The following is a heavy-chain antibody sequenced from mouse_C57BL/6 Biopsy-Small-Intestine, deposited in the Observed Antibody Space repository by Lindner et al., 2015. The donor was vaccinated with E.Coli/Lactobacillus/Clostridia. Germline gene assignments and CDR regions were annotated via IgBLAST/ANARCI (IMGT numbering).Heavy chain of an antibody. J-gene: IGHJ1*01. CDR1: GYTFTSYG. D-gene: IGHD1-1*01. CDR2: ISAYNGNT. Sequence: PVKVSCKASGYTFTSYGISWVRQAPGQGLEWMGWISAYNGNTNYAQKLQGRVTMATDTSTSTAYMELRSLRSDDTAVYYCARDSSSWYYYYYGMDVWGQGTTVTVSS. V-gene: IGHV1-81*01. CDR3: ARDSSSWYYYYYGMDV.